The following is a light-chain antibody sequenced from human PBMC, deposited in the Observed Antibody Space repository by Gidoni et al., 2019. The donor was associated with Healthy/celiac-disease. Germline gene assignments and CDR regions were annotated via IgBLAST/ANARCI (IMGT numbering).Light chain of an antibody. J-gene: IGLJ3*02. V-gene: IGLV1-44*01. Sequence: QSVLTQPPSASGTPGQRVTISCSGSSSNIGSNTVNWYQQHPGTAPKLLIYSNNQRPAGVPDRFSGSKSGTSASLAISGLQSEDEADYDCAAWDDSLNGPVFGGGTKLTVL. CDR2: SNN. CDR3: AAWDDSLNGPV. CDR1: SSNIGSNT.